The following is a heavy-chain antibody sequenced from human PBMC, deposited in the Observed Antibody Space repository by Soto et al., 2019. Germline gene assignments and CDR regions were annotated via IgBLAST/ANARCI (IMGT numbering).Heavy chain of an antibody. J-gene: IGHJ4*02. V-gene: IGHV3-11*01. D-gene: IGHD3-3*01. CDR3: ASHYDMWSGYLSPVDY. CDR1: GYTFSDYY. CDR2: IDTSGTKI. Sequence: QVQLVESAGDWVKPGGSLRLSCAASGYTFSDYYMSWIRQAPGKGLEWISYIDTSGTKIYYADSVKGRFTITRDNAKNSLYLEMNSLRDEDTAVYYCASHYDMWSGYLSPVDYWGQGTLVTVSS.